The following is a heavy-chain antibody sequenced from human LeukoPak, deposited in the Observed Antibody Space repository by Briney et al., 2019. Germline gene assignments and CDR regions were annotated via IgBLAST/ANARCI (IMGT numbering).Heavy chain of an antibody. CDR2: INPSGGST. V-gene: IGHV1-46*01. CDR1: GYTFTSYY. CDR3: AREGGVAYGMDV. D-gene: IGHD5-12*01. J-gene: IGHJ6*01. Sequence: ASVKVSCKASGYTFTSYYMHWVRQAPGQGLEWMGIINPSGGSTSYAQKFQGRVTITADESTSTAYMELSSLRSEDTAVYYCAREGGVAYGMDVWGQGTTVTVSS.